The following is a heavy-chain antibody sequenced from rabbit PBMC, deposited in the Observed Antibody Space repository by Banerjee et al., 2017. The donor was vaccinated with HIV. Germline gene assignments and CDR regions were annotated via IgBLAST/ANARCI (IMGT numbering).Heavy chain of an antibody. CDR3: AREDYPGYVYAADL. V-gene: IGHV1S45*01. Sequence: QEQLVESGGGLVQPGASLTLTCTASGFDFSAYTFMCWVRQAPGKGLEWIACIDSGSRDFTYYASWARGRFTISKTSSTTVTLQMTSLTAADTATYFCAREDYPGYVYAADLWGQGTLVTVS. D-gene: IGHD6-1*01. CDR2: IDSGSRDFT. CDR1: GFDFSAYTF. J-gene: IGHJ6*01.